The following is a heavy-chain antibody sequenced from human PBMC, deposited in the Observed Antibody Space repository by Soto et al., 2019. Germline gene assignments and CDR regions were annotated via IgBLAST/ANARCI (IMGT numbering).Heavy chain of an antibody. Sequence: EVQLVESGGGLVKPGGSLRLSCAASGFTFSNAWMNWVRQAPGKGLEWVGRIKSKTDGGTTDYAAPVKGRFTISRDDSKNALYLQMNSQKTEDTALYYCPTDEPATGIAAAGRHYYYYGMDVWGQGTTVTVSS. J-gene: IGHJ6*02. CDR3: PTDEPATGIAAAGRHYYYYGMDV. CDR1: GFTFSNAW. D-gene: IGHD6-13*01. CDR2: IKSKTDGGTT. V-gene: IGHV3-15*07.